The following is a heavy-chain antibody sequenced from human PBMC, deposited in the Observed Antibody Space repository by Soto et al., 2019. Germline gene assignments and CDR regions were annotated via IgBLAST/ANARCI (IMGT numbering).Heavy chain of an antibody. CDR1: GYTFTCYG. V-gene: IGHV1-18*01. Sequence: ASVKVSCKASGYTFTCYGISWVRQAPGQGLEWMGWISAYNGNTNYAQKLQGRVTMTTDTSTSTAYMELRSLRSDDTAVYYCARDAVKYSGYDLAAPRTWGYFDYWGQGTLVTVSS. CDR3: ARDAVKYSGYDLAAPRTWGYFDY. J-gene: IGHJ4*02. D-gene: IGHD5-12*01. CDR2: ISAYNGNT.